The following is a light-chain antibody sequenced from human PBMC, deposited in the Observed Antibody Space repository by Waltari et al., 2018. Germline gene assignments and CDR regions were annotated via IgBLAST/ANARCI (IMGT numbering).Light chain of an antibody. J-gene: IGKJ4*01. CDR2: DAS. Sequence: ELVLTQSPAILSFSPGETATLSCRASQSVGTYLAWYQQRPGQSPRLLIYDASYRATGIPGRFSGSGSETDFTLTISSLQPEDFAVYYCQQRRSWPLTFGGGTRVQI. CDR3: QQRRSWPLT. V-gene: IGKV3-11*01. CDR1: QSVGTY.